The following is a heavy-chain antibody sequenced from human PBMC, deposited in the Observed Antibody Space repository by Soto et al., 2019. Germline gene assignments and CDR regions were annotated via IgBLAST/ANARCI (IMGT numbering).Heavy chain of an antibody. Sequence: QVHLVQSGAEVKKPGASVKVSCKASGYTFPSYGISWIRQAPGQGLVWMGWISAHNGHTKYTQNFQGRVTMTTDISTSTAHMELRGLRSDDTAVYYCARDGGGCPDRWGQGTLVTVSA. V-gene: IGHV1-18*01. CDR1: GYTFPSYG. J-gene: IGHJ5*02. CDR3: ARDGGGCPDR. D-gene: IGHD6-19*01. CDR2: ISAHNGHT.